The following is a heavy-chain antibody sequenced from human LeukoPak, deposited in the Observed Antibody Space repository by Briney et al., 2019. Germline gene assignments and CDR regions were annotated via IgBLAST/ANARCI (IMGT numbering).Heavy chain of an antibody. J-gene: IGHJ1*01. CDR2: IYYSGST. CDR1: GGSISSGGYY. V-gene: IGHV4-31*03. D-gene: IGHD3-10*01. Sequence: PSETLSLTCTVSGGSISSGGYYWSWIRQHPGKGLEWIGYIYYSGSTYYNPSLKGRITISLDTSKNQFSLKLTSVTAADTAVYYCATVGIGSYPEYFHHWGQGTLVTVSS. CDR3: ATVGIGSYPEYFHH.